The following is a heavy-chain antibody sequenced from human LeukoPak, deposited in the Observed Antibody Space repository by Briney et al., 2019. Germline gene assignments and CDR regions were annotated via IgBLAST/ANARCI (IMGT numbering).Heavy chain of an antibody. J-gene: IGHJ4*02. CDR3: ARDYYDSSGYYVFDY. V-gene: IGHV4-30-4*01. CDR1: GGSISSGDYY. CDR2: IYYSGST. Sequence: SQTLSLTCTVSGGSISSGDYYRSWIRQPPGKGLEWIGYIYYSGSTYYNPSLKSRVTISVDTSKNQFSLKLSSVTAADTAVYYCARDYYDSSGYYVFDYWGQGTLVTVSS. D-gene: IGHD3-22*01.